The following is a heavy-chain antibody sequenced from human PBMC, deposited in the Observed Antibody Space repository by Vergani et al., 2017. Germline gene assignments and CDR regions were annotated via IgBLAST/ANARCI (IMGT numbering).Heavy chain of an antibody. Sequence: QVQLVQSGAEVKKPGASVKVSCKASGYTFTGYYMHWVRQAPGQGLEWMGWINPILGIGNYAQEFQGRVTITAIKSTSTAYMELSSLRSDDTAVYYLASSPGPDSGSGWYYNWLDPWGQGTLVTVSS. V-gene: IGHV1-69*09. CDR3: ASSPGPDSGSGWYYNWLDP. CDR2: INPILGIG. J-gene: IGHJ5*02. D-gene: IGHD6-19*01. CDR1: GYTFTGYY.